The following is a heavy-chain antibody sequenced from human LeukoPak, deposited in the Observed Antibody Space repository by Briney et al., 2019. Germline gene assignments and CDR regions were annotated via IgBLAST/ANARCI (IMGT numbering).Heavy chain of an antibody. J-gene: IGHJ4*02. CDR1: GGSFSGYY. CDR3: ARGRGGIAAAEDFDY. V-gene: IGHV4-34*01. CDR2: INHSGST. Sequence: SETLSLTCAVYGGSFSGYYWSWIRQPPGKGLEWIGEINHSGSTNYNPSLKSRVTISVDTSKTQFSLKLSSVTAADTAVYYCARGRGGIAAAEDFDYWGQGTLVTVSS. D-gene: IGHD6-13*01.